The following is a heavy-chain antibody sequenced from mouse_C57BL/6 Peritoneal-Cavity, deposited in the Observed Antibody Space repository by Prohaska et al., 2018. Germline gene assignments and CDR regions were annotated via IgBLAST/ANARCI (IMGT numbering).Heavy chain of an antibody. CDR1: GIDFSRYW. J-gene: IGHJ4*01. CDR2: SKPDSSTK. V-gene: IGHV4-1*01. CDR3: ARLRRDY. Sequence: EVKLLQSVGGLVPPGGSLRLSCAASGIDFSRYWMSWVRRAPGKGLEWIGESKPDSSTKNYAPSLKDKFNNYRDNAKNTLYLQMSKVRYEDTALYYCARLRRDYWCQGTSVTVSS.